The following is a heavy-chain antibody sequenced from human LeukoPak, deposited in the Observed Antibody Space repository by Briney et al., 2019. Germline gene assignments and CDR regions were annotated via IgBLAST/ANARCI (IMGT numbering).Heavy chain of an antibody. CDR2: IDSDGTLT. V-gene: IGHV3-74*01. CDR3: ARNIGSD. D-gene: IGHD2/OR15-2a*01. J-gene: IGHJ4*02. CDR1: GFTFDSSW. Sequence: QSGGSLRLSCAASGFTFDSSWMHWVRQAPGKGLVWVSRIDSDGTLTSYADFLKGRFTISRDNAKNTVYLQMNSLRAEDTAVYYCARNIGSDWGQGTLVTVSS.